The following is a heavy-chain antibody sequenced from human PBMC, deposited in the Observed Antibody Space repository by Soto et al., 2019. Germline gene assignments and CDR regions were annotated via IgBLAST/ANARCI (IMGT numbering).Heavy chain of an antibody. V-gene: IGHV4-4*02. Sequence: SETLSLTCAVSGGSIVSDKWWSWVRQSPGKGLEWLGEINHRGSTIYNPSLKSRVTISVDTSRNQFYLKVKSVTAADTAVYYCARGGSSKLWGQGTLVTVSS. D-gene: IGHD6-6*01. J-gene: IGHJ4*02. CDR3: ARGGSSKL. CDR2: INHRGST. CDR1: GGSIVSDKW.